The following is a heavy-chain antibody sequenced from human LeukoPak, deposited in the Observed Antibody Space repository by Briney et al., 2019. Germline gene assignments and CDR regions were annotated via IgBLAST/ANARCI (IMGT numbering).Heavy chain of an antibody. D-gene: IGHD2-21*01. CDR2: ISSSSSTI. Sequence: PGGSLRLSCAASGFTFSSYSMNWVRQAPGKGLEWVSYISSSSSTIYYADSVKGQFTISRDNAKNSLYLQMNSLRAEDTAVYYCAKLLSYCGGDCYSRGMEDYWGQGTLVTVSS. CDR3: AKLLSYCGGDCYSRGMEDY. J-gene: IGHJ4*02. CDR1: GFTFSSYS. V-gene: IGHV3-48*01.